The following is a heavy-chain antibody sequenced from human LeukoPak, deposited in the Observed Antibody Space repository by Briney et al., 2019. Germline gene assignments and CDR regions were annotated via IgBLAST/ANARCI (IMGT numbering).Heavy chain of an antibody. D-gene: IGHD5-18*01. Sequence: ASVKVSCKASGYTFTGYYMHWVRQAPGQGLEWIGWINPNSGGTNYAQKFQGRVTMTRDTSISTAYMELSRLRSDDTAVYYCARGSGRLRAFDIWGQGTMVTVSS. CDR2: INPNSGGT. V-gene: IGHV1-2*02. CDR3: ARGSGRLRAFDI. J-gene: IGHJ3*02. CDR1: GYTFTGYY.